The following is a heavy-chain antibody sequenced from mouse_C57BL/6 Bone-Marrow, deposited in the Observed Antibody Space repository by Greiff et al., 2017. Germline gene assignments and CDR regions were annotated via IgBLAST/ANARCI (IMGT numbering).Heavy chain of an antibody. CDR1: GFTFSSYA. CDR2: ISDGGSYT. J-gene: IGHJ2*01. V-gene: IGHV5-4*01. Sequence: VQLKESGGGLVKPGGSLKLSCAASGFTFSSYAMSWVRQTPEKRLEWVATISDGGSYTYYPDNVKGRFTISRDNAKNNLYLQMSHLKSEDTAMYYCTGGGYFDYWGQGTTLTVSS. CDR3: TGGGYFDY.